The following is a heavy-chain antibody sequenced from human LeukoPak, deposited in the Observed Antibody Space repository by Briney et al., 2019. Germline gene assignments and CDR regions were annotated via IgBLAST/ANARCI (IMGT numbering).Heavy chain of an antibody. CDR3: ARGSRSSDY. J-gene: IGHJ4*02. V-gene: IGHV4-59*01. CDR2: IYYSGST. CDR1: GGSITNYY. Sequence: SETLSLTCTVSGGSITNYYWSWIRQPPGKGLEWIGYIYYSGSTSYNPSLKSRVTISGDTSKNQFSLKLSSVTAADTAVYYCARGSRSSDYWGQGTLVTVSS.